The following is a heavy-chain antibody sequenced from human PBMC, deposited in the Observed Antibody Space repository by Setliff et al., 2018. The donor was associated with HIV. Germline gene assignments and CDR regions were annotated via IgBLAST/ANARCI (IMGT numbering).Heavy chain of an antibody. CDR2: INWQGYTT. J-gene: IGHJ4*02. Sequence: PGGSLRLSCAASGFIFEDFGMNWVRQVPGKGLEWVAGINWQGYTTGYADSVRGRFTISRDNAQNSLYLQMSSLKVEDTAVYYCARDLAYWGQGTLVTVSS. V-gene: IGHV3-20*04. CDR1: GFIFEDFG. CDR3: ARDLAY.